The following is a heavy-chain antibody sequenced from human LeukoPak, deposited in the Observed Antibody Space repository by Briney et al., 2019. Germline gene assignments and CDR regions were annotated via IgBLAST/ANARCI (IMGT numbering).Heavy chain of an antibody. CDR3: ARGGAARPDY. D-gene: IGHD6-6*01. CDR1: GFIFSDYG. CDR2: ISASSSSI. Sequence: GGSLRLSCVASGFIFSDYGMGWVRQAPGKGLEWISYISASSSSIDCADSVKGRFTISRDNAKNSLFLLMHSLTVEDTAVYYCARGGAARPDYWGQGTLVTVSS. J-gene: IGHJ4*02. V-gene: IGHV3-48*01.